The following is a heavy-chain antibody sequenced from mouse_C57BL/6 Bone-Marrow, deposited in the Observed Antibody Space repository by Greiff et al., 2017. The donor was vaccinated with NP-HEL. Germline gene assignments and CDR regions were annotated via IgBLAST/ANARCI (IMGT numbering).Heavy chain of an antibody. V-gene: IGHV1-69*01. J-gene: IGHJ2*01. CDR2: IDPSDSYT. Sequence: VQLQQSGAELVMPGASVKLSCKASGYTFTSYWMHWVKQRPGQGLEWIGEIDPSDSYTNYNQKFKGKSTLTVDKSSSTAYMQLSSLTSEDSAVYYCARGGFDYWGQGTTLTVSS. CDR3: ARGGFDY. CDR1: GYTFTSYW.